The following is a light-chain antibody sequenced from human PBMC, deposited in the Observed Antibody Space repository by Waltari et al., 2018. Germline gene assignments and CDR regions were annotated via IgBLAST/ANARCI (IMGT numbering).Light chain of an antibody. Sequence: DIQMTQSPSSVSASVGDRVIITCRASQDISGFLAWYQQKPGKGPKLLMYSASNLQTGVPSRFSGGGSGTEFTLTISGLQSEDYATYFCQQGGSFPPTFGQGTKVEIE. CDR1: QDISGF. J-gene: IGKJ1*01. CDR2: SAS. CDR3: QQGGSFPPT. V-gene: IGKV1-12*01.